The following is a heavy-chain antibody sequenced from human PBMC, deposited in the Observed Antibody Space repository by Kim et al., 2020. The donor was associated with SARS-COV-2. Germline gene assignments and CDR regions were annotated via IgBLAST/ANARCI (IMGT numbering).Heavy chain of an antibody. D-gene: IGHD1-7*01. CDR2: INPNSGGT. V-gene: IGHV1-2*02. CDR1: GYTFTGYY. J-gene: IGHJ6*04. Sequence: ASVKVSCKASGYTFTGYYMHWVRQAPGQGLEWMGWINPNSGGTNYAQKFQGRVTMTRDTSISTAYMELSRLRSDDTAVYYCASPRTTYYYYGMDVWGKGTTVTVSS. CDR3: ASPRTTYYYYGMDV.